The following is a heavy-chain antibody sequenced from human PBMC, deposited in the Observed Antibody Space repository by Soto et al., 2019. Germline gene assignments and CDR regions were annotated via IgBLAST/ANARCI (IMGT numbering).Heavy chain of an antibody. CDR2: MNPNSGNT. Sequence: GASVKVSCKASGYTFTSYDINWVRQATGQGLEWMGWMNPNSGNTGYAQKFQGRVTMTRNTSISTAYMELSSLRSEDTAVYYCARVGGITIFGVVINYNYYYMDVWGKGTTVTVSS. V-gene: IGHV1-8*01. CDR3: ARVGGITIFGVVINYNYYYMDV. J-gene: IGHJ6*03. CDR1: GYTFTSYD. D-gene: IGHD3-3*01.